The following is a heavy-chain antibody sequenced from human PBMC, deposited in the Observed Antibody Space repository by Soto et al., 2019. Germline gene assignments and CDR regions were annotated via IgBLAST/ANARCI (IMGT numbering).Heavy chain of an antibody. J-gene: IGHJ5*02. CDR2: IFPSDSDT. D-gene: IGHD3-22*01. Sequence: GESLKISCRTSGYRFTSYWIAWVRQMPGKGLEWMGIIFPSDSDTRYSPSFQGQVTISADRSTSTVFLQWVSLKASDTAVYFCARKDKSGYFNWFDPWGQGTLVTVSP. V-gene: IGHV5-51*01. CDR1: GYRFTSYW. CDR3: ARKDKSGYFNWFDP.